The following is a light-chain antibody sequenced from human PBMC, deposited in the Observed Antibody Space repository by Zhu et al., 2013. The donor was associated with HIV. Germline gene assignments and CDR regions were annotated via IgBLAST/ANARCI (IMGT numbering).Light chain of an antibody. CDR2: LGS. CDR1: QSLLHINGYTY. CDR3: MQALQTPWT. J-gene: IGKJ1*01. V-gene: IGKV2-28*01. Sequence: DIVMTQSPLSLPVTPGEPASISCRSGQSLLHINGYTYLDWYLQKPGQSPQLLIYLGSNRASGVPDRFSGSGSGTDFTLKISRVEAEDVGVYYCMQALQTPWTFGQGTKVEIK.